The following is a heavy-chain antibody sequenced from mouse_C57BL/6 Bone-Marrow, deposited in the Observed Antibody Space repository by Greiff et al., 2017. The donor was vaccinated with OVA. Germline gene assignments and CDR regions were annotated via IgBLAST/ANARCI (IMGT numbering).Heavy chain of an antibody. Sequence: QVQLQQPGAELVRPGSSVKLSCKASGYTFTSYWMHWVKQRPIRGLEWIGNIDPSDSETPYNQKFKDKATLTVDKSSSTAYMQLSSLTSEDSAVYYCASRGHGYYGSSYPYYFDYWGQGTTLTVSS. CDR3: ASRGHGYYGSSYPYYFDY. CDR2: IDPSDSET. D-gene: IGHD1-1*01. CDR1: GYTFTSYW. J-gene: IGHJ2*01. V-gene: IGHV1-52*01.